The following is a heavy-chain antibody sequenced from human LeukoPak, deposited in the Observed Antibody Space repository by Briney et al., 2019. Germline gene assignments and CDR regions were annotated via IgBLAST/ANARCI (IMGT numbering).Heavy chain of an antibody. CDR2: ISGSGGST. Sequence: GGSLRLSCAASGFTFSSYAMSWVRQAPGKGLEWVSAISGSGGSTYYADSVKGRFTISRDNSKSTLYLQMNSLRAEDTAVYYCAKWVGSYRNFDYWGQGTLVTVSS. CDR1: GFTFSSYA. V-gene: IGHV3-23*01. J-gene: IGHJ4*02. CDR3: AKWVGSYRNFDY. D-gene: IGHD1-26*01.